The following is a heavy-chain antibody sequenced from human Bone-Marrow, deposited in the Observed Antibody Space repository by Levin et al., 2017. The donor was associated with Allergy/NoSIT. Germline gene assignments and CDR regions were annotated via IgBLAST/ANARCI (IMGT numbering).Heavy chain of an antibody. CDR2: IWYDGSNK. D-gene: IGHD1-1*01. CDR1: GFTFSSYG. CDR3: ARDQLLQLERRINWFDP. Sequence: GESLKISCAASGFTFSSYGMHWVRQAPGKGLEWVAVIWYDGSNKYYADSVKGRFTISRDNSKNTLYLQMNSLRAEDTAVYYCARDQLLQLERRINWFDPWGQGTLVTVSS. V-gene: IGHV3-33*01. J-gene: IGHJ5*02.